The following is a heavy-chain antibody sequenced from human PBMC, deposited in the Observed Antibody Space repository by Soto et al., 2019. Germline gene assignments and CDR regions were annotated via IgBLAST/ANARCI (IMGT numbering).Heavy chain of an antibody. Sequence: EVQLVESGGGLVQPGGSLRLSCAASGFTFSSYSMNWVRQAPWKGLEWVSYISSSSSTIYYADSVKGRFTISRDNAKNSLYLQMNSLRAEDTAVYYCARDADFWSGFDIWGQGTMVTVSS. CDR1: GFTFSSYS. CDR2: ISSSSSTI. CDR3: ARDADFWSGFDI. V-gene: IGHV3-48*01. J-gene: IGHJ3*02. D-gene: IGHD3-3*01.